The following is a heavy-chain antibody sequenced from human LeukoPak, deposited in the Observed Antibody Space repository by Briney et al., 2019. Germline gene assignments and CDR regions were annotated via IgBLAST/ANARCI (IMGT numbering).Heavy chain of an antibody. CDR1: GFTFTNYG. CDR2: ISGTGGRT. CDR3: ARDGSPISYYDYVWGSYRYDWFDP. D-gene: IGHD3-16*02. Sequence: GGSLRLSCVASGFTFTNYGMGWVRQAPGKGLEWVSAISGTGGRTYYADSVKGRFTISRDNSKNTLYLQMNSLRAEDTAVYYCARDGSPISYYDYVWGSYRYDWFDPWGQGTLVTVSS. V-gene: IGHV3-23*01. J-gene: IGHJ5*02.